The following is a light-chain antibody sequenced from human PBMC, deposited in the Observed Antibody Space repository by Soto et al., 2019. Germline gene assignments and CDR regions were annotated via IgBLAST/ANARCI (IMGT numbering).Light chain of an antibody. CDR3: CSYAGSSTLAV. CDR1: SSDVGSYNL. CDR2: EVS. J-gene: IGLJ7*01. V-gene: IGLV2-23*02. Sequence: QSALTQPASVSGSPGQSITISCTGTSSDVGSYNLVSWYQQHPTKASKLMIYEVSERPSGVSNRFSGSKSDNTASLTISGLQAEDEADYYCCSYAGSSTLAVFGGGTQLTVL.